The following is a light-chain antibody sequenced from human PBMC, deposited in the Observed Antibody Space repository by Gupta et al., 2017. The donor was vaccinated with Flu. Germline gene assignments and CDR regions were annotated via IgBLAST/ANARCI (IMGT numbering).Light chain of an antibody. J-gene: IGKJ4*01. CDR1: QGISSY. V-gene: IGKV1-9*01. Sequence: DIQLTQSPSFLSASVGDRVTITCRASQGISSYLAWYQQKPGKAPKLLIYAASTLQSGVPSRFSGSGSGTEFTLTISSLQTEDVATYYCQQVNSYPLAFGGGTKLEI. CDR3: QQVNSYPLA. CDR2: AAS.